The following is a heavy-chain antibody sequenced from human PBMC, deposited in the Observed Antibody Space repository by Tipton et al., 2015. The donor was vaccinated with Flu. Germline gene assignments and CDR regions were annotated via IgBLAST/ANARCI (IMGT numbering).Heavy chain of an antibody. Sequence: LRLSCTVSGGSISTYYWSWIRQPPGKGLEWIGYIYYSGSTNYNPSLKSRVTISLDKSKNQFSLNLNSMTTADTAVFYCARGGWEPHGGWFDPWGQGILVTVSS. J-gene: IGHJ5*02. CDR2: IYYSGST. D-gene: IGHD1-26*01. CDR1: GGSISTYY. CDR3: ARGGWEPHGGWFDP. V-gene: IGHV4-59*01.